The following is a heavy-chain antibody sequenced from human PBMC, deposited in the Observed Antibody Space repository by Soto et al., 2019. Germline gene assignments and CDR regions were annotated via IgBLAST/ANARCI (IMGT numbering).Heavy chain of an antibody. V-gene: IGHV3-48*03. Sequence: GGSLRLSCIGSGFTFSSYEMNWVRQAPGKGLEWVSYISGSGSPKYYAAAVKGRFTISGDNAKNSLYLQMNSLRPEDTAVYYCAREFSGYGNSGMGVWGQGTTVTVSS. CDR3: AREFSGYGNSGMGV. CDR1: GFTFSSYE. CDR2: ISGSGSPK. J-gene: IGHJ6*02. D-gene: IGHD6-13*01.